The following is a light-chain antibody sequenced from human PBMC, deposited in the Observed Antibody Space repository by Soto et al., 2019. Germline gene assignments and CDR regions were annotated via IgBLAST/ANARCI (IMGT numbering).Light chain of an antibody. CDR3: CSSEGSYTNVV. Sequence: QSVLTQPRSVSGSPGQSVTISCTGTSSDVGGYNYVSWYQQHPGKAPKLMIYDVSKRPSGVPDRFSGSKSGNTASLTISGRQAADEADYYCCSSEGSYTNVVFGGGTKLTVL. CDR1: SSDVGGYNY. V-gene: IGLV2-11*01. CDR2: DVS. J-gene: IGLJ2*01.